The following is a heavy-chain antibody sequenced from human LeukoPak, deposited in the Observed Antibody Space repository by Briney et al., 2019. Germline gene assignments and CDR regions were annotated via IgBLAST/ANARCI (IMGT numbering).Heavy chain of an antibody. CDR2: ISDSGGYT. D-gene: IGHD3-16*02. V-gene: IGHV3-23*01. J-gene: IGHJ4*02. CDR3: AKGGSYRSQPYFDY. Sequence: GGSLRLSCAASGLTFRTYAMSWVRQAPGKGLEWVSSISDSGGYTFYADSVKGRFTISRDNSKNTVYLQMNSLRAEDTAVYYCAKGGSYRSQPYFDYWGQGTPVTVSS. CDR1: GLTFRTYA.